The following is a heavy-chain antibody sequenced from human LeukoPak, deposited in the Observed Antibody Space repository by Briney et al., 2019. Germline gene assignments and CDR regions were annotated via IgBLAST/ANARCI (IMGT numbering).Heavy chain of an antibody. V-gene: IGHV5-51*01. D-gene: IGHD2-15*01. CDR3: GRRTGRYCSGGSCYSWVEVGWFDP. J-gene: IGHJ5*02. CDR1: GYSFTSYW. CDR2: IYPGDSDP. Sequence: GESLKISCKGSGYSFTSYWIGWVRQMPGKGPEWMGIIYPGDSDPRFRPSFQGPVTISADKSISTAYLRWSSLKASDTAMYYCGRRTGRYCSGGSCYSWVEVGWFDPWGQGTLVTVSA.